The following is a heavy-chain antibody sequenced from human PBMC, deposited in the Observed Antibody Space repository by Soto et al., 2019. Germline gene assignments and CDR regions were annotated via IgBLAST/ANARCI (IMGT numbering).Heavy chain of an antibody. CDR1: GYTFATYG. D-gene: IGHD6-6*01. J-gene: IGHJ4*02. V-gene: IGHV1-18*01. Sequence: QVQLVQSGSEVKKPGASVKVSCKASGYTFATYGITWVRQAPGQGLEWVAWISVHTGDTKYAQKLQGRVTLTTDTFTTTAYRELRGLTSDDTAIYYCARARAEYSSSFSYYFDSWGQGTLVTVSS. CDR3: ARARAEYSSSFSYYFDS. CDR2: ISVHTGDT.